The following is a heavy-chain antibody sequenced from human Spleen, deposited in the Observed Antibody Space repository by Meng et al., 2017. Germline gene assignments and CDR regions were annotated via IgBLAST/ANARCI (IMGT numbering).Heavy chain of an antibody. CDR3: ARDEDISAAGKLFGDY. CDR2: IIPMSDTA. D-gene: IGHD6-13*01. V-gene: IGHV1-69*05. J-gene: IGHJ4*02. Sequence: SVKVSCKAPGGTFSNYAVSWVRQAPGQGLEWMGGIIPMSDTANYAQKFQGRVSITTDESTSTAYMELSSLRSEDTAVYYCARDEDISAAGKLFGDYWGQGTLVTVSS. CDR1: GGTFSNYA.